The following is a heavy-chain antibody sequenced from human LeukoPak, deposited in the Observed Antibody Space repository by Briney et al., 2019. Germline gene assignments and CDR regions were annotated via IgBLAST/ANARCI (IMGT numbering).Heavy chain of an antibody. CDR3: AREVYYYDSSGYSRAFDI. V-gene: IGHV3-23*01. Sequence: GGSLRLSCAASGFTFSSYAMSWVRQAPGKGLEWVSAISGSGGSTYYADSVKGRFTISRDNSKNTLYLQMNSLRAEDTAVYYCAREVYYYDSSGYSRAFDIWGQGTMVTVSS. J-gene: IGHJ3*02. CDR1: GFTFSSYA. CDR2: ISGSGGST. D-gene: IGHD3-22*01.